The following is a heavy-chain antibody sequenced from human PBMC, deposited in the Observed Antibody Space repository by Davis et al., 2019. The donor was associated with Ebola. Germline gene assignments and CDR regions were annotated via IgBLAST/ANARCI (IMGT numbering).Heavy chain of an antibody. CDR3: ARDKDLRGGRCYGYFDY. Sequence: GESLKISCAASGLTVSRNYMSWVRQAPGKGLEWVSAIFSSGATYYADSVKGRFSISRDNSKNTLYLQMNSLKTEDTAVYFRARDKDLRGGRCYGYFDYWGQGALVTVSS. CDR1: GLTVSRNY. CDR2: IFSSGAT. D-gene: IGHD2-15*01. V-gene: IGHV3-53*01. J-gene: IGHJ4*02.